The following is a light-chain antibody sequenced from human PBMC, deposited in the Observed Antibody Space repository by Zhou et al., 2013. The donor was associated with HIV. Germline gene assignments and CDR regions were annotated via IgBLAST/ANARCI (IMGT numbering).Light chain of an antibody. Sequence: DIQMTQSPSSLSASIGDRVTITCRASQSINSYLNWYQHKPGKAPKLLIYGSSNLQSGVPSRFSGSGAGTYFTLKISRVEGEDVGVYYCTQATQLPYTFGQGTKLEIK. CDR3: TQATQLPYT. CDR1: QSINSY. J-gene: IGKJ2*01. CDR2: GSS. V-gene: IGKV1-39*01.